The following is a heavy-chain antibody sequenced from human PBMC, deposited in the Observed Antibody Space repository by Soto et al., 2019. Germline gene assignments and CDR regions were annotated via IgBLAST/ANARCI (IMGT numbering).Heavy chain of an antibody. D-gene: IGHD1-1*01. CDR3: ARRISDGKFDS. Sequence: ASVKVSCKASGYSFSDYSINWVRQAPGQGLEWTGWMNPKSGHTAHAQKIQGRVTLTMDTSINTVYMELSSLTSGDTAVYFCARRISDGKFDSWGQGTQVTVSS. CDR2: MNPKSGHT. V-gene: IGHV1-8*01. J-gene: IGHJ4*02. CDR1: GYSFSDYS.